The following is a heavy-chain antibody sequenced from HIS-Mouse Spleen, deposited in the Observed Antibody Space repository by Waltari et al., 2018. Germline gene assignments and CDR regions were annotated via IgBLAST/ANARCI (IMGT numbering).Heavy chain of an antibody. D-gene: IGHD4-17*01. V-gene: IGHV4-39*07. CDR3: AREGSPTFDY. CDR1: GGPLSSSSYY. Sequence: QLQLQESGPGLVKPSETLSLTCTVDGGPLSSSSYYWGWIRQPPGKGLEWIGSIYYSGSTYYNPSLKSRVTISVDTSKNQFSLKLSSVTAADTAVYYCAREGSPTFDYWGQGTLVTVSS. J-gene: IGHJ4*02. CDR2: IYYSGST.